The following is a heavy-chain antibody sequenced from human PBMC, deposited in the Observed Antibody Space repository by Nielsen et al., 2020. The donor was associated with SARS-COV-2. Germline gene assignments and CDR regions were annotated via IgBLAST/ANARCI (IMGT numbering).Heavy chain of an antibody. Sequence: SETLSLTCAVYGGSFSGYYWSWIRQPPGKGLEWIGEINHSGSTNYNPSLKSLVTISVDTSKNQFSLNLSSVTAADTAVYYCARVAAYGSSAGGFRYWGQGTLVTVSS. D-gene: IGHD6-6*01. J-gene: IGHJ4*02. V-gene: IGHV4-34*01. CDR3: ARVAAYGSSAGGFRY. CDR1: GGSFSGYY. CDR2: INHSGST.